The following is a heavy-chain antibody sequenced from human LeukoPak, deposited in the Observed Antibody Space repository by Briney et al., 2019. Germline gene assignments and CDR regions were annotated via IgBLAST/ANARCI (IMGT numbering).Heavy chain of an antibody. CDR3: ARESQLYDFWSGFPRAYYYYYMDV. CDR2: ISAYNGNT. Sequence: GASVKVSCKASGYTFTSYGISWVRQAPGQGLEWMGWISAYNGNTNYAQKLQGRVTMTTDTSTSTAYMELRSLRSDDTAVYYCARESQLYDFWSGFPRAYYYYYMDVWGKGTTVTVSS. V-gene: IGHV1-18*01. D-gene: IGHD3-3*01. J-gene: IGHJ6*03. CDR1: GYTFTSYG.